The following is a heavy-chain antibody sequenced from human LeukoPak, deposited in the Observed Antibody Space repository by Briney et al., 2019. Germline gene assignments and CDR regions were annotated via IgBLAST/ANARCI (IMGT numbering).Heavy chain of an antibody. CDR2: ISGSGGST. CDR1: GFTFSSYA. CDR3: AKKRY. Sequence: PGGSLRLSCAASGFTFSSYAMSWVRQAPGKGLEWVSAISGSGGSTYYADSVKGRFTISRAKNTLYLQMNSLRAEDTAVYYCAKKRYWGQGTLVTVSS. V-gene: IGHV3-23*01. J-gene: IGHJ4*02.